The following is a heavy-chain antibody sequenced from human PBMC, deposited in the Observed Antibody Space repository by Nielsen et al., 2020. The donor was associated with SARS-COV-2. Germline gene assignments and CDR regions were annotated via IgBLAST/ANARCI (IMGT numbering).Heavy chain of an antibody. J-gene: IGHJ6*02. CDR2: FDPEDGET. CDR3: ATDAWIYGMDV. V-gene: IGHV1-24*01. Sequence: ASVKVSCKVSGYTLTELSMHWVRQAPGKGLEWMGGFDPEDGETIYAQKFQGRVTMTEDTSTDTAYMELSSLRSEDTAGDYCATDAWIYGMDVWGQGTTVTVSS. CDR1: GYTLTELS. D-gene: IGHD2-2*03.